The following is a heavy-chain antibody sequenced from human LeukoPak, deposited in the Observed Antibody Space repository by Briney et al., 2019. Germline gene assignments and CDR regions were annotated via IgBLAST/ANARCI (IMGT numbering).Heavy chain of an antibody. D-gene: IGHD2/OR15-2a*01. CDR1: GGSISSYY. J-gene: IGHJ5*02. V-gene: IGHV4-59*12. CDR3: AREQNWFDP. CDR2: IYYSGST. Sequence: KPSETLSLTCTVSGGSISSYYWSWIRQPPGKGLEWIGYIYYSGSTNYNPSLKSRVTMSVDTSKNQFSLKLSSVTAADTAVYYCAREQNWFDPWGQGTLVTVSS.